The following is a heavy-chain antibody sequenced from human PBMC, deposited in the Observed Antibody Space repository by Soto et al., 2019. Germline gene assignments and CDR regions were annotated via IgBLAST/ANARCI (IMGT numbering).Heavy chain of an antibody. CDR3: ARGQQGAGIVVVPAATHLYNYGMDV. D-gene: IGHD2-2*01. J-gene: IGHJ6*02. V-gene: IGHV1-69*13. CDR1: GGHFSRYP. CDR2: IIPMFGTA. Sequence: SVKVSSKAPGGHFSRYPISSVLQAPGQGFEWVGGIIPMFGTANYTQKFQGKVTITADESTSTAYMELSSLRSEDTAVYYCARGQQGAGIVVVPAATHLYNYGMDVWGQGTTVTGS.